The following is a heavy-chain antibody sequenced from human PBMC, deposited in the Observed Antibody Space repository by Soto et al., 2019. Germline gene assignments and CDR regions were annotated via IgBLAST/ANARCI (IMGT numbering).Heavy chain of an antibody. CDR2: IYYSGST. CDR1: GGSIGSGSYY. J-gene: IGHJ4*02. Sequence: QVQLQESGPGLVKPSQTLSLTCSVSGGSIGSGSYYWSWIRQHPGRGLEWIGYIYYSGSTFYNPSLKSRVTISVDTSKNQFSLKLSSVTAADTAVYYCARDGTPNSGYEGAVDYWGQGTLVTVSS. D-gene: IGHD5-12*01. CDR3: ARDGTPNSGYEGAVDY. V-gene: IGHV4-31*03.